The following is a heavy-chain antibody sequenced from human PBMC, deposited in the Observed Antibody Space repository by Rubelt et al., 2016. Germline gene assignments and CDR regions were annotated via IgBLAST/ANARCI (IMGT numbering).Heavy chain of an antibody. J-gene: IGHJ6*02. CDR3: AKTISGSYGIGDV. D-gene: IGHD1-26*01. Sequence: ESGGGVVQPGRSLRLSCAASGFIFSNYGMHWVRQAPGKGLEWVSSISGSGDNTYHADSVKGRFTISRDNSKNMLYLQMNSLRAEDTAIYYCAKTISGSYGIGDVWGQGTTVTVSS. V-gene: IGHV3-23*01. CDR1: GFIFSNYG. CDR2: ISGSGDNT.